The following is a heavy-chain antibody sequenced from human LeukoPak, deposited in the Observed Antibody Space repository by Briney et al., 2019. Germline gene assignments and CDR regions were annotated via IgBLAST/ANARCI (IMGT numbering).Heavy chain of an antibody. CDR1: GFTVSSNY. Sequence: GGSLRLSCAASGFTVSSNYMSWVRQAPGKGLLWCSVIYSGGSTYYADSVKGRFTISRHNSKNTLYLQMNSLRAEDTAVYYCARALSIVEDYYYYGMDVWGQGTTVTVSS. J-gene: IGHJ6*02. CDR3: ARALSIVEDYYYYGMDV. D-gene: IGHD3-22*01. CDR2: IYSGGST. V-gene: IGHV3-53*04.